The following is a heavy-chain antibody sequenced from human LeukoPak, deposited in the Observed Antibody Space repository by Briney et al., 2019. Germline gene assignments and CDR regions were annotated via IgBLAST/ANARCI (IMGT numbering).Heavy chain of an antibody. Sequence: GGSLRLSCAASGFTFSSYGMHWVRQAPGKGLEWVAVIWYDGSNKYYADSVKGRFTISRDNSKNTLYLQMNSLRAEDTAVYYCARASKVGATTNRKYYFDYWGQGTLVTVSS. CDR1: GFTFSSYG. CDR2: IWYDGSNK. V-gene: IGHV3-33*01. J-gene: IGHJ4*02. D-gene: IGHD1-26*01. CDR3: ARASKVGATTNRKYYFDY.